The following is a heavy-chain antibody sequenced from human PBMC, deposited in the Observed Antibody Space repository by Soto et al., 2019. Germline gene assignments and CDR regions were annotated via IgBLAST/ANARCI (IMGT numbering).Heavy chain of an antibody. J-gene: IGHJ4*02. D-gene: IGHD2-2*01. CDR3: GRVMIGTSRHTDSDY. CDR1: GGSMSSEGYY. CDR2: IDYNGVT. Sequence: SETLSLTCTVSGGSMSSEGYYWSWIRQHPGKGLEWIGNIDYNGVTYYNPSLKSRVTVSKDTSKNQFSLKVASVTAADTAIYYCGRVMIGTSRHTDSDYWGQGTQVTVSS. V-gene: IGHV4-39*01.